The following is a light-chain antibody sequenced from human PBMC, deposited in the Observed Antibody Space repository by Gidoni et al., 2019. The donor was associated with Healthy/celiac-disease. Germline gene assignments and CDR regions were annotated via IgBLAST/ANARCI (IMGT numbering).Light chain of an antibody. J-gene: IGLJ2*01. Sequence: QSVLTQPPSVSGAPGQRVTISCTGRSSNIGAGYDVPWYQQLPGTAPKLLIYGNSNRPSGVPDRFSGSKSGTSASLAITGLQAEDEADYYCQSYDSSLSHVVFGGGTKLTVL. CDR2: GNS. CDR1: SSNIGAGYD. CDR3: QSYDSSLSHVV. V-gene: IGLV1-40*01.